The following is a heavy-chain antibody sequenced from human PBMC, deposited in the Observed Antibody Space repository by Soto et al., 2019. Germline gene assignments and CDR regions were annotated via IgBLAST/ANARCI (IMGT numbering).Heavy chain of an antibody. Sequence: QLQLQESGPGLVKPSETLSLTCTVSGGSISSSSYYWGWIRQPPGKGLEWIGSIYYSGSTYYNPSLKSRVTISVDTSKNQFSLKLSSVTAADTAVYYCARLGPWGLGGYWGQGTLVTVSS. D-gene: IGHD3-16*01. J-gene: IGHJ4*02. CDR3: ARLGPWGLGGY. CDR1: GGSISSSSYY. CDR2: IYYSGST. V-gene: IGHV4-39*01.